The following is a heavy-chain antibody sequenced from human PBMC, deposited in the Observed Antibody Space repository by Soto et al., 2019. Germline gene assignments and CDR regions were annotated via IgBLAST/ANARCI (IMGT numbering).Heavy chain of an antibody. CDR3: ARDRGVPAAIDYYYYGMDV. CDR2: IYYSGST. J-gene: IGHJ6*02. Sequence: PSETLSLTCTVSGGSISSGDYYWSWIRRPPGKGLEWIGYIYYSGSTYYNPSLKSRVTISVDTSKNQFSLKLSSVTAADTAVYYCARDRGVPAAIDYYYYGMDVWGQGTTVTVSS. V-gene: IGHV4-30-4*01. D-gene: IGHD2-2*01. CDR1: GGSISSGDYY.